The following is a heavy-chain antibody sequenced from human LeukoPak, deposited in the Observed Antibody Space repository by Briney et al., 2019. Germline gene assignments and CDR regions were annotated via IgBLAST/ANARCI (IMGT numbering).Heavy chain of an antibody. J-gene: IGHJ5*02. D-gene: IGHD3-16*01. CDR3: ARHGGPWFDP. V-gene: IGHV4-39*01. CDR2: IYYGGSP. Sequence: KPSETLSLTCNVSGGSISTTTNSWGWAWIRQRPTKGLEWIGSIYYGGSPYYTSSLKSRVTISVDTSKNQFSLKLASLTAADTAVYYCARHGGPWFDPWGQGTLVTVSS. CDR1: GGSISTTTNS.